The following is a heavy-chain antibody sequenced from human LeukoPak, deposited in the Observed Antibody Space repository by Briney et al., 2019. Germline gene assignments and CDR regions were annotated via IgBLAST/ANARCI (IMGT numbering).Heavy chain of an antibody. CDR3: TSDLSSGWYEDY. J-gene: IGHJ4*02. D-gene: IGHD6-19*01. V-gene: IGHV3-15*01. CDR1: GFTFSDAW. Sequence: PGGSLRLSCAASGFTFSDAWMSWVRQAPGKGLEWVGRIKSKTDGGTTDYAAPVKGRFTISRDDSKNTLYLQMNSLKTEDTAVYYCTSDLSSGWYEDYWGQGTLVTVSS. CDR2: IKSKTDGGTT.